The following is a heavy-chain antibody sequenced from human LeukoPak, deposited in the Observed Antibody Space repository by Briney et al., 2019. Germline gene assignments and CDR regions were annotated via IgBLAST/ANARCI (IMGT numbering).Heavy chain of an antibody. CDR2: IWSDGSNK. D-gene: IGHD5-18*01. V-gene: IGHV3-33*01. CDR3: ARDPGYSYGNPVDH. CDR1: GFTFSSYV. Sequence: GRSLRLSCAASGFTFSSYVMHWVRQAPGKGLEWEALIWSDGSNKYYADSVKGRFTISRDNSENTLYLQMNSLRAEDTAVYYCARDPGYSYGNPVDHWGQGTLVTVSS. J-gene: IGHJ4*02.